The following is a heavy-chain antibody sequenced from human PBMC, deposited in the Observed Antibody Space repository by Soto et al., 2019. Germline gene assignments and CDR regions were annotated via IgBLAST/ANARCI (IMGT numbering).Heavy chain of an antibody. D-gene: IGHD3-22*01. CDR3: ARDEYSSGYSSSWFDP. CDR2: IYYSGST. CDR1: GGSISSGGYY. J-gene: IGHJ5*02. Sequence: PSETLSLTCTVSGGSISSGGYYWSWIRQRPGKGLEWIGYIYYSGSTYYNPSLKSRVTISVDTSKNQFSLKLSSVTAADTAVYYCARDEYSSGYSSSWFDPWGQGTLVTVSS. V-gene: IGHV4-31*03.